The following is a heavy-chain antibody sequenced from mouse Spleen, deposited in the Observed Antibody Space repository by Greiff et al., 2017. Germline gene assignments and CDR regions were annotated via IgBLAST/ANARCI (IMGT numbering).Heavy chain of an antibody. CDR1: GFTFTDYY. D-gene: IGHD1-2*01. CDR2: IRNKANGYTT. CDR3: ARDFYSTATPYFAMDY. Sequence: EVMLVESGGGLVQPGGSLRLSCATSGFTFTDYYMSWVRQPPGKALEWLGFIRNKANGYTTEYSASVKGRFTISRDNSQSILYLQMNTLRAEDSATYYCARDFYSTATPYFAMDYWGQGTSVTVSS. J-gene: IGHJ4*01. V-gene: IGHV7-3*02.